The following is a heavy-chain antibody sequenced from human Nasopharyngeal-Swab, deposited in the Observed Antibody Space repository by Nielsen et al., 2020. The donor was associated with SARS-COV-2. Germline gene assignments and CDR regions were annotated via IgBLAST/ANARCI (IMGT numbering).Heavy chain of an antibody. J-gene: IGHJ6*02. CDR1: GFTFGDYG. CDR3: ARDLGYYYYYGMDV. CDR2: INWNGGGT. V-gene: IGHV3-20*04. Sequence: GGSLRLSCAASGFTFGDYGMSWVRQAPGQGLEWVSGINWNGGGTGYADSVKGRFSISRDNAKKSLYLQMNSLRAEDTALYYCARDLGYYYYYGMDVWGQGTTVTVSS.